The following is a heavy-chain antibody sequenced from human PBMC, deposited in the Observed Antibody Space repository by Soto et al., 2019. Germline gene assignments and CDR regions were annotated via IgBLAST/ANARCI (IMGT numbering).Heavy chain of an antibody. CDR1: SGSISSSNC. J-gene: IGHJ2*01. Sequence: SETLSLTCAVSSGSISSSNCWSWVRQPPGKGLEWIGEIFDSGSTYYNPSLKSRLTISVDTSKNQFSLRLSSVTAADTAVYYCAREIMPLTNDWYFDLWGRGTLVTVSS. D-gene: IGHD2-8*01. V-gene: IGHV4-4*02. CDR3: AREIMPLTNDWYFDL. CDR2: IFDSGST.